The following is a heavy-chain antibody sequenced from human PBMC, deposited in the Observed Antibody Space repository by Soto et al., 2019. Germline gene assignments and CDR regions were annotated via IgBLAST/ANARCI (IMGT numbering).Heavy chain of an antibody. D-gene: IGHD6-13*01. V-gene: IGHV3-15*01. CDR2: IKSKTDGGTT. CDR1: GFTFSNAW. J-gene: IGHJ6*03. Sequence: GGSLRLSCAASGFTFSNAWMSWVRQAPGKGLEWVGRIKSKTDGGTTDYAAPVKGRFTISRDDSKNTLYLQMNSLKTEDTAVYYCTQNGYSSSWFQTYYYYYMDVWGKGTTVTVSS. CDR3: TQNGYSSSWFQTYYYYYMDV.